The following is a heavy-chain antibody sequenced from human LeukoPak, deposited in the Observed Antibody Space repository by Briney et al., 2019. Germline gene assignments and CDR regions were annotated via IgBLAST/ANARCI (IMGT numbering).Heavy chain of an antibody. CDR3: ARDGYSYGLDY. V-gene: IGHV4-59*01. CDR1: GGSLSSYY. Sequence: SETLSLTCTVSGGSLSSYYWSWIRQPPGKGLEWIGYIYYSGSTNYNPSLKSRVTISVDTSKNQFSLKLSSVTAADTAVYYCARDGYSYGLDYWGQGTLVTVSS. J-gene: IGHJ4*02. D-gene: IGHD5-18*01. CDR2: IYYSGST.